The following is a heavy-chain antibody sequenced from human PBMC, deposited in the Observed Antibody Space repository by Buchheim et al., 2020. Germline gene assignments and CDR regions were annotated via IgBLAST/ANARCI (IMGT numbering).Heavy chain of an antibody. V-gene: IGHV1-2*02. J-gene: IGHJ4*02. CDR2: INPDSGGT. Sequence: QVQLVQSGAEVKKPGASVKVSCKASGFTLTGYYMHWVRQAPGQGLEWMGWINPDSGGTNYAQKFQGRVTMTRDKSSNKDYMELSSLTSDDSAVYYCARTSSFDYWGQGTL. CDR3: ARTSSFDY. CDR1: GFTLTGYY.